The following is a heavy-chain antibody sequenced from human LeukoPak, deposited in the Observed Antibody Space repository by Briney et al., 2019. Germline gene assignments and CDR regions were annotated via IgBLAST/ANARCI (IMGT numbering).Heavy chain of an antibody. D-gene: IGHD3-22*01. CDR1: GGSISSYY. CDR2: IYYSGST. J-gene: IGHJ4*02. CDR3: ARYYDSSGYYLYDY. Sequence: SETLSLTCTVSGGSISSYYWSWIRQPPGKGLEWIGYIYYSGSTNYNPSLKSRVTISVDTSKNQFSLKLSSVTAADTAMYYCARYYDSSGYYLYDYWGQGTLVTVSS. V-gene: IGHV4-59*01.